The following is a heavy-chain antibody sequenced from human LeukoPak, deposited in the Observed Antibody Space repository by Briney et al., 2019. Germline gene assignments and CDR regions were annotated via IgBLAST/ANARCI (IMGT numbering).Heavy chain of an antibody. Sequence: SVNVSCTASGGTFSSYAISWVRQAPGQGLEWMGGIIPIFSTANYAQKFQGRVTITADKSTSTAYMELSSLRSEDTAVYYCARGTLSGSYYFDYWGQGTLVTASS. CDR2: IIPIFSTA. CDR1: GGTFSSYA. CDR3: ARGTLSGSYYFDY. D-gene: IGHD5-12*01. J-gene: IGHJ4*02. V-gene: IGHV1-69*06.